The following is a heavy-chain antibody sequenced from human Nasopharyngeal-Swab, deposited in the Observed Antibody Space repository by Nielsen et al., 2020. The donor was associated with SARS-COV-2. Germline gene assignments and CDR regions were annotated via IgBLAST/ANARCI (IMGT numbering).Heavy chain of an antibody. Sequence: SETLSLTCTVSGGSISSYYWSWIRQPPGKGLEWIGYIYYSGSTNYNPSLKSRVTISVDTSKNQFSLKLSSVTAADTAVYYCARINGYSYSSYYFDYWGQGTLVTVSS. V-gene: IGHV4-59*13. CDR1: GGSISSYY. CDR3: ARINGYSYSSYYFDY. D-gene: IGHD5-18*01. J-gene: IGHJ4*02. CDR2: IYYSGST.